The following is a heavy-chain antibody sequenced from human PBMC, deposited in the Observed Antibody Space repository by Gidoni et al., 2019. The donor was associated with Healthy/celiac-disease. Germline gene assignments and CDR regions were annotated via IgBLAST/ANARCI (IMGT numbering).Heavy chain of an antibody. V-gene: IGHV3-23*01. Sequence: EVQLLESGGGLVQPGGSLRLSCAASGFTFSSYAMSWVRQAPGKGLEWVSAISGSGGSTYYADSVKGRFTISRDNSKNTLYLQMNSLRAEDTAVYYCAKHQGITMIVVVIDAFDYWGQGTLVTVSS. CDR2: ISGSGGST. CDR1: GFTFSSYA. CDR3: AKHQGITMIVVVIDAFDY. D-gene: IGHD3-22*01. J-gene: IGHJ4*02.